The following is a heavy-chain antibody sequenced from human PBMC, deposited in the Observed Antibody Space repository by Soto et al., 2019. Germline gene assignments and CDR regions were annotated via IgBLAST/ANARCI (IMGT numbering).Heavy chain of an antibody. CDR1: GFTFSSYS. Sequence: PGGSLRLSCAASGFTFSSYSMNWVRQAPGKGLEWVSSISSSSSYIYYADSVKGRFTISRDNAKNSLYLQMNSLRAEDTAVYYCASYLIDYDPIRTKLNWFDPWGQGTLVTVSS. CDR2: ISSSSSYI. J-gene: IGHJ5*02. D-gene: IGHD4-17*01. CDR3: ASYLIDYDPIRTKLNWFDP. V-gene: IGHV3-21*01.